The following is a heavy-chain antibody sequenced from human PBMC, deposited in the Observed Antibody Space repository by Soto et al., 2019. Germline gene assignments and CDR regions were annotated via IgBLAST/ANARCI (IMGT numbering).Heavy chain of an antibody. D-gene: IGHD3-3*01. CDR2: IYNSGIT. Sequence: SETMSLSKTVSGGSISSGDYSGRWVRQSPGKGLEWIGHIYNSGITYYNPSLKSRVVISIDTSRNQFSLRLNSLTAADRAVYFCARGVTVFGLVSRFWFDSWGQGTVVTVSS. V-gene: IGHV4-30-4*01. J-gene: IGHJ5*01. CDR1: GGSISSGDYS. CDR3: ARGVTVFGLVSRFWFDS.